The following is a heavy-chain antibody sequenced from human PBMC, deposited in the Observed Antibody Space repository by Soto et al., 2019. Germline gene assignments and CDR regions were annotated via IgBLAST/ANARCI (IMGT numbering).Heavy chain of an antibody. CDR2: IYYSGST. J-gene: IGHJ1*01. CDR3: ARSLYDSGRFQH. Sequence: SETLSLTCTDSGGSISSYYWSWIRQPPGKGLEWIGYIYYSGSTNYNPSLKSRVTISVDTSKNQFSLKLSSVTAADTAVYYCARSLYDSGRFQHWGQGTLVTVSS. V-gene: IGHV4-59*01. CDR1: GGSISSYY. D-gene: IGHD3-22*01.